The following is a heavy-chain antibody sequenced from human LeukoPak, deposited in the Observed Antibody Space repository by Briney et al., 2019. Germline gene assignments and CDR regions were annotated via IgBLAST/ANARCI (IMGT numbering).Heavy chain of an antibody. CDR1: GGSISSY. Sequence: SETLSLTCTVPGGSISSYWNWIRQSPGKGLEWIGYIYFSGTTNYNPSLKSRLTITIDTSRNQFSLKLSSVTAADTAIYYCVSGGSYLTKWGQGTLVTVSS. J-gene: IGHJ4*02. D-gene: IGHD3-10*01. CDR3: VSGGSYLTK. V-gene: IGHV4-59*01. CDR2: IYFSGTT.